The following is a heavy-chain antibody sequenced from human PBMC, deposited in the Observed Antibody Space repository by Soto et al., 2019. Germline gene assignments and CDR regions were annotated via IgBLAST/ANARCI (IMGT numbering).Heavy chain of an antibody. CDR1: GFTFSSYA. J-gene: IGHJ2*01. V-gene: IGHV3-23*01. Sequence: EVQLLESGGGLVQPGGSLRLSCAASGFTFSSYAMNWVRQAPGKGLEWVSVISGSGGSTYYADAVKGRFTISRDNAKNTLYLQMNSLRAEDTAVYYCAKRTVGWYFDLWGRGTLVTVSS. CDR3: AKRTVGWYFDL. D-gene: IGHD4-17*01. CDR2: ISGSGGST.